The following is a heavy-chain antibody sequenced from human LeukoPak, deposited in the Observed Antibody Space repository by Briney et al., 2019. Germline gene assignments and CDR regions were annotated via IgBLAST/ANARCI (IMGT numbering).Heavy chain of an antibody. Sequence: SETLSLTCTVSGGSISSYYWSWIRQPPGKGLEWIGYIYYSGSTNYNPSLKSRVTISIDTPKNQFSLKLSSVTAADTAVYYCARQQLVWDFWGQGTLVTVSS. V-gene: IGHV4-59*01. CDR3: ARQQLVWDF. J-gene: IGHJ4*02. D-gene: IGHD6-13*01. CDR1: GGSISSYY. CDR2: IYYSGST.